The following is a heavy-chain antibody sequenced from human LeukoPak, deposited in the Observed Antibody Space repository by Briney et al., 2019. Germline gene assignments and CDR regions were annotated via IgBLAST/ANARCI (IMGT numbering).Heavy chain of an antibody. V-gene: IGHV3-23*01. CDR3: AKDQLWFGELPTFDY. D-gene: IGHD3-10*01. CDR1: GFTFSSYA. J-gene: IGHJ4*02. Sequence: GGSLRLSCAASGFTFSSYAMSWVRQAPGKGPEWVSAISGSGGSTYYADSVKGRFTISRDNSKNTLYLQMNSLRAEDTAVYYCAKDQLWFGELPTFDYWGQGTLVTVSS. CDR2: ISGSGGST.